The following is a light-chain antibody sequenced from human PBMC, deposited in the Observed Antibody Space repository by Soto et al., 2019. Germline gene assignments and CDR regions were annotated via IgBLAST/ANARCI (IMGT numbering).Light chain of an antibody. CDR1: SSDVGGYNY. CDR2: DVS. CDR3: SSFISSSTSYV. J-gene: IGLJ1*01. Sequence: QSALTQPASVSGSPGQSIAISCTGTSSDVGGYNYVSWYQQHQGKAPKLMIDDVSNRPSGVSSRFSGSKAANTASLTIFGVQAEHEDADYCSSFISSSTSYVFGTCTQLTV. V-gene: IGLV2-14*03.